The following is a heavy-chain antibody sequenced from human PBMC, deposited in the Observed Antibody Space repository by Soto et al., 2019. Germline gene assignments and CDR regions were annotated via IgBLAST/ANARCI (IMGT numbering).Heavy chain of an antibody. CDR3: ARAPKVSGSSQTRPDF. CDR2: ISQSGNT. Sequence: SETLSLTCSIYSGSLSGYYWSWFRQPPGKGLEWIGEISQSGNTNYSPSLKSRVSISIDTSKKQFSLNLPSVSAADTAVYYCARAPKVSGSSQTRPDFWGQGTLVTVS. J-gene: IGHJ4*02. V-gene: IGHV4-34*01. CDR1: SGSLSGYY. D-gene: IGHD6-6*01.